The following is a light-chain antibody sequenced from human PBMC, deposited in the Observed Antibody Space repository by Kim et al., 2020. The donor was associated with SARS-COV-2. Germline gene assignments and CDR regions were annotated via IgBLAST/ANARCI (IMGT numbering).Light chain of an antibody. Sequence: QSALTQPPSASGSPGQSVTISCTGTSSDVGAYKFVSWYQQHPGKAPKLIIYEVSERPSGVPDRFSGSKSGNTASLTVSGLQADDEADYYCSSYGGSDTFVFGGGTQLIVL. J-gene: IGLJ7*01. CDR3: SSYGGSDTFV. V-gene: IGLV2-8*01. CDR2: EVS. CDR1: SSDVGAYKF.